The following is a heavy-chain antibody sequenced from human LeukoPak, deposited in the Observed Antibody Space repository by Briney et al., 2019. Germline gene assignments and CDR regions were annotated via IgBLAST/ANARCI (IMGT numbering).Heavy chain of an antibody. V-gene: IGHV3-53*01. CDR1: GFTVSRNY. CDR2: IYSGGST. J-gene: IGHJ4*02. Sequence: GGSLRLSCAASGFTVSRNYMSWVRQAPGKGLEWVSVIYSGGSTYYADSVKGRFNISRDSSKNTLYLQMNSLRAEDTAVYFCVYYDSGVYPNLDYWGQGTLVTASS. D-gene: IGHD3-22*01. CDR3: VYYDSGVYPNLDY.